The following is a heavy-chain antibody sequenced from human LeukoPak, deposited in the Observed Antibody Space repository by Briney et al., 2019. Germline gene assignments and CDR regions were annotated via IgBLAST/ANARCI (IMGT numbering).Heavy chain of an antibody. V-gene: IGHV3-48*01. D-gene: IGHD2-15*01. J-gene: IGHJ4*02. CDR1: GFTFSRDS. CDR2: INGGGSPI. CDR3: VRDNPRCCGVVPANIDDY. Sequence: GGSLRLSCAASGFTFSRDSMNWVRQAPGKGREWVSYINGGGSPIYYADSVRGRFTISRDNAKNSLYLQMNSLRAEDTAVYYCVRDNPRCCGVVPANIDDYWGQGTLVTVSS.